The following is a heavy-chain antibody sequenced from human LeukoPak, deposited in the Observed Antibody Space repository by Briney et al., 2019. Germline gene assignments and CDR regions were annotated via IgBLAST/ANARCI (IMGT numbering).Heavy chain of an antibody. Sequence: ASVKVSCKASGGTFSSHAISWVRQAPGQGLEWMGGIIPIFGTANYAQKFQGRVTITADKSTSTAYMELSSLRSEDTAVYYCAVVITTGYYYYMDVWGKGTTVTVSS. CDR1: GGTFSSHA. CDR3: AVVITTGYYYYMDV. J-gene: IGHJ6*03. D-gene: IGHD3-22*01. V-gene: IGHV1-69*06. CDR2: IIPIFGTA.